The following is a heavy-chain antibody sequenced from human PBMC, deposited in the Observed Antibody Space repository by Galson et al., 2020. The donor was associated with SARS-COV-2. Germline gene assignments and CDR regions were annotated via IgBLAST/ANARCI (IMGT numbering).Heavy chain of an antibody. CDR1: GFTFSSYA. J-gene: IGHJ4*02. V-gene: IGHV3-30*04. Sequence: GESLKISCAASGFTFSSYAMHWVRQAPGKGLEWVAVISYDGSNKYYADSVKGRFTISRDNSKNTLYLQMNSLRAEDTAVYYCARGYSGSYRAPFDYWGQGTLVTVSS. D-gene: IGHD1-26*01. CDR3: ARGYSGSYRAPFDY. CDR2: ISYDGSNK.